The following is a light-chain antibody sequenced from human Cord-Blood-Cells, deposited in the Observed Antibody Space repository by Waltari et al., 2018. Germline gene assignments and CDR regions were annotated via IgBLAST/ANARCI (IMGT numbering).Light chain of an antibody. CDR2: EGS. J-gene: IGLJ1*01. CDR3: CSYAGSSTYV. CDR1: SSDVGSYNL. V-gene: IGLV2-23*01. Sequence: QSALTQPASVSGSPGQSITISCTGTSSDVGSYNLVSWYQQHPGKAPKLMIYEGSKRPSGVSKRFSCSKSGNTASLTISGLQAEDEADYYCCSYAGSSTYVFGTGTKVTVL.